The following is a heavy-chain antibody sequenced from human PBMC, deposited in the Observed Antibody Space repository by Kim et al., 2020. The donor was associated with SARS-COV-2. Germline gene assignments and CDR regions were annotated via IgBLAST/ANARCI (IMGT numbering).Heavy chain of an antibody. CDR2: ISGSGRTI. CDR1: GLSFSDYE. J-gene: IGHJ4*02. D-gene: IGHD3-3*01. V-gene: IGHV3-48*03. CDR3: ATWRIFGLNVSH. Sequence: GGSLRLSCAASGLSFSDYEMKWVRQAPGKGLEWISYISGSGRTIYYADSVKGRFTISRDNARNSLYLEMNSLRVEDTAVYYCATWRIFGLNVSHWGQGTLVTVSS.